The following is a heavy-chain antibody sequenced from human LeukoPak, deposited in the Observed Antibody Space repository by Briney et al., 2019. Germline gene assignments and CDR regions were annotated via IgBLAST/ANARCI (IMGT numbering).Heavy chain of an antibody. CDR1: GDSISSYY. CDR3: AREGQSRPHFDY. J-gene: IGHJ4*02. D-gene: IGHD6-19*01. V-gene: IGHV4-59*01. Sequence: PSETLSLTCTVSGDSISSYYWSWLRQPPGKGLEWIGYIYYSGSTNYNPSLKSRVTISVDTSKNQFSLKLSSVTAADTAVYYCAREGQSRPHFDYGGQGTLVTVSS. CDR2: IYYSGST.